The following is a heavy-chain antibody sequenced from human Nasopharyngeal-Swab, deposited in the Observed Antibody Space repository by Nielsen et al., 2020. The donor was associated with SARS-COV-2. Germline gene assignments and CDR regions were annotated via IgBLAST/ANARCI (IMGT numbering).Heavy chain of an antibody. CDR2: INHSGST. V-gene: IGHV4-34*01. CDR3: ARGPDYYGSGSYYNSVLRGYYFDY. J-gene: IGHJ4*02. Sequence: IRQPPGKGLEWIGEINHSGSTNYNPSLKSRVTISVDTSKNQFSLKLSSVTAADTAVYYCARGPDYYGSGSYYNSVLRGYYFDYWGQGTLVTVSS. D-gene: IGHD3-10*01.